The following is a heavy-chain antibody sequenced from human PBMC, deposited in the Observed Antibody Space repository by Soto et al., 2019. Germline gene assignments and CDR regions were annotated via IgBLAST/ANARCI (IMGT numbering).Heavy chain of an antibody. CDR2: MYYDVNTNYP. Sequence: SETLSLTCTVSGGSISSSRYYWGWIRQPPGKGLEWIGSMYYDVNTNYPYYNPSLKSRVTVSVDTSKNQFSLKLSSVTAADTAVYYCASSGYSNWFDPWGQGTLVTVSS. D-gene: IGHD5-12*01. V-gene: IGHV4-39*07. CDR1: GGSISSSRYY. CDR3: ASSGYSNWFDP. J-gene: IGHJ5*02.